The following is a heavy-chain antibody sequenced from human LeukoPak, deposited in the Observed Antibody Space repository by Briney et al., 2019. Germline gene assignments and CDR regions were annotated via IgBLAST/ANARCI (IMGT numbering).Heavy chain of an antibody. CDR1: GYSISSGYY. D-gene: IGHD3-22*01. V-gene: IGHV4-38-2*01. J-gene: IGHJ3*02. CDR3: ARQGLYYYDSSGPDALDI. CDR2: IYHSGST. Sequence: SETLSLTCAVSGYSISSGYYWGWIRQPPGKGLEWIGSIYHSGSTSYNPSLKSRVTISVDTSKNQFSLKLSSVTAADTAVYYCARQGLYYYDSSGPDALDIWGQGTMVTVSS.